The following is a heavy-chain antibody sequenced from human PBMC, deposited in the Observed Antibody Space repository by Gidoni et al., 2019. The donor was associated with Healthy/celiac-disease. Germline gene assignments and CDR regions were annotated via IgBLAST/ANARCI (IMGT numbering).Heavy chain of an antibody. D-gene: IGHD1-7*01. CDR1: GYSISSCYY. J-gene: IGHJ2*01. V-gene: IGHV4-38-2*02. CDR2: IYHSGST. Sequence: QVQLQESCPGLVKLSETLSLPCEVSGYSISSCYYWGWIRQPPGKGLGWMGSIYHSGSTYYNLSLKRRVTTSVDTSKNQFSMLLSAVTAADSAVYYCARDSGTIWYFDLWGRGTLVTVSS. CDR3: ARDSGTIWYFDL.